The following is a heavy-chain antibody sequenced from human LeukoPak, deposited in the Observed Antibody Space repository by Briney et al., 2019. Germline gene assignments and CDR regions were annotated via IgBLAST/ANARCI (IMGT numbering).Heavy chain of an antibody. CDR3: ARCGYSYGTKAGRSRFDY. J-gene: IGHJ4*02. V-gene: IGHV4-34*01. D-gene: IGHD5-18*01. Sequence: PSETLSLTCAVYGGSFSGYYWSWIRQPPGKGLEWIGEINHSGSTNYNPSLKSRVTISVDTSKNQFSLKLSSVTAADTAVYYCARCGYSYGTKAGRSRFDYWGQGTLVTVSS. CDR1: GGSFSGYY. CDR2: INHSGST.